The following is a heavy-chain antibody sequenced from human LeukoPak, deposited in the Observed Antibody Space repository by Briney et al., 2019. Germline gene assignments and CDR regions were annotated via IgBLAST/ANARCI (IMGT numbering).Heavy chain of an antibody. CDR1: GFTFSSYA. Sequence: GGSLTLSCAASGFTFSSYAMSWVRQAPGKGLEWVSAISGSGGSTYYADSVKGRFTISRDNSKNTLYLQMNSLRAEDTAVYYCAKDYHIVVVTAIPLDYWGQGTLVTVSS. J-gene: IGHJ4*02. D-gene: IGHD2-21*02. CDR2: ISGSGGST. CDR3: AKDYHIVVVTAIPLDY. V-gene: IGHV3-23*01.